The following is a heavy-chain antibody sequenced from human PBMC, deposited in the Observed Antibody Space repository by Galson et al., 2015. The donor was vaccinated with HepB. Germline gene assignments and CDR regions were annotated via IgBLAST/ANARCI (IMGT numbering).Heavy chain of an antibody. CDR1: GFTFDDHT. Sequence: SLRLSCAASGFTFDDHTMQWVRQVPGKGLEWVSLISWDAVSTYYADSVKGRFTISGDNNKNSLYLQMNSLRTEETAFYYCTKGSQSSGWYASDYWGQGTLVIVSS. V-gene: IGHV3-43*01. J-gene: IGHJ4*02. CDR2: ISWDAVST. D-gene: IGHD6-19*01. CDR3: TKGSQSSGWYASDY.